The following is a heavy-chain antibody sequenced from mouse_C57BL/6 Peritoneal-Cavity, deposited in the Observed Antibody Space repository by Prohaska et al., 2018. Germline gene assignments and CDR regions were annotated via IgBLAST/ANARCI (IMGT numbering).Heavy chain of an antibody. CDR3: ASLYDGYSLDY. J-gene: IGHJ2*01. Sequence: DVQLQESGPGLVKPSQSLSLTCSVTGYSITSGYYWNWIRQFPGNKLEWMSYISYDGSNNYNPSLKNRISITRDTSKNQFFLKLNSVTTEDTATYYCASLYDGYSLDYWGQGNTLTVSS. CDR2: ISYDGSN. V-gene: IGHV3-6*01. D-gene: IGHD2-3*01. CDR1: GYSITSGYY.